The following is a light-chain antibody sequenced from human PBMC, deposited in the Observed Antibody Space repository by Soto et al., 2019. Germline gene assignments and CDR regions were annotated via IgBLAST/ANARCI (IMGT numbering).Light chain of an antibody. Sequence: IVLTQSPGTLSLSPGEGATLSCRASQPVNSGYLAWYQQKPGQAPRLLMYGVSTRDTGIPDRFSGSGSGTDFTLTISRLEPEDFAVYYCQQHGTSPITFGQGTRLEIK. V-gene: IGKV3-20*01. CDR3: QQHGTSPIT. J-gene: IGKJ5*01. CDR2: GVS. CDR1: QPVNSGY.